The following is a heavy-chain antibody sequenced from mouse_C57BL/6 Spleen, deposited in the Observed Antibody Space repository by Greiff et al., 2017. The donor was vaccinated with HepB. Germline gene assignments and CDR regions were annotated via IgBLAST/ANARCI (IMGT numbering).Heavy chain of an antibody. D-gene: IGHD1-1*01. CDR2: ISSGSNTI. CDR1: GFTFSDYG. Sequence: EVKLVESGGGLVKPGGSLKLSCAASGFTFSDYGMHWVRQAPEKGLEWVAYISSGSNTIYYADKVKGRFTISRDNAKNTLFLQMTSLRSEDTAMYYCAWRELYDGSPHWYFDVWGTGTTVTVSS. CDR3: AWRELYDGSPHWYFDV. J-gene: IGHJ1*03. V-gene: IGHV5-17*01.